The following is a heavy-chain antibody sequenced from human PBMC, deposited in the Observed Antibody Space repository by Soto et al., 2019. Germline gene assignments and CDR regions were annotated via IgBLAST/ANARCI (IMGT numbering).Heavy chain of an antibody. J-gene: IGHJ4*02. D-gene: IGHD3-10*01. V-gene: IGHV3-23*01. CDR2: ISGSGGST. CDR3: AKGHYYGSEGGY. Sequence: GGSLRLSCAASGFTFSSYAMSWVRQAPGKGLEWVSAISGSGGSTYYADSVKGRFTISGDNSKNTLYLQMNSLRAEDTAVYYCAKGHYYGSEGGYWGQGTLVTVSS. CDR1: GFTFSSYA.